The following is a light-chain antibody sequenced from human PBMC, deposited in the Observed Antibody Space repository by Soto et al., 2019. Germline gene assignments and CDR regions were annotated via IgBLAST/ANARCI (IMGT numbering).Light chain of an antibody. V-gene: IGKV3-20*01. J-gene: IGKJ2*01. CDR3: QQYGSSPGT. CDR1: QSISSSC. Sequence: IVLTQSPGTLSLSPGERATLSCRASQSISSSCLAWYQQKPGQAPRLLIYGACSRATGIPDRFSGSGSGTDFTLTISRLEPEDFALYYCQQYGSSPGTFGQGTKLEIK. CDR2: GAC.